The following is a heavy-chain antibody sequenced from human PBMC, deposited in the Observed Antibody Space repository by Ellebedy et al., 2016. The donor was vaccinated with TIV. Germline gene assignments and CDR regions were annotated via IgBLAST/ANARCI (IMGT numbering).Heavy chain of an antibody. CDR1: DDSISSGDYS. D-gene: IGHD1-1*01. CDR2: VHHSGST. CDR3: ARVDNGRGAH. J-gene: IGHJ4*02. V-gene: IGHV4-31*03. Sequence: MPSETLSLTCTVSDDSISSGDYSWRWIRQHPEKGLEWIGDVHHSGSTNYNPSLKSRVTISLDTSKNHFSLRVTSVTAADTAVYYCARVDNGRGAHWGQGIQVTVSS.